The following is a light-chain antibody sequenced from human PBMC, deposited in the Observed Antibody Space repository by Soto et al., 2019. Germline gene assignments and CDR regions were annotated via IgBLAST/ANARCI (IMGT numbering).Light chain of an antibody. V-gene: IGKV1-9*01. J-gene: IGKJ4*01. CDR2: TAS. CDR1: QGISSY. CDR3: QQLNGYPLT. Sequence: DIQLTQSPSFLSASVGDRVTITCRASQGISSYLAWYQQKPGKAPKLLIYTASTLQYGVPSRFSGSGSGTDFTLTISSLQPEDSATYYCQQLNGYPLTFGGGTTVEVK.